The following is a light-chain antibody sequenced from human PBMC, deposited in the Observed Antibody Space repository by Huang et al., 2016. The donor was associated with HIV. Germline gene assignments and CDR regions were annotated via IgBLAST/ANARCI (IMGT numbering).Light chain of an antibody. Sequence: EIVLTQSPATLSLSPGERATLSCRASQNVTDSLAWYRQKPGQAPSLLIYRAAKRATGTPARFSGSGSVTDFTLTISSLEPEDFAIYYCQERIQWPRLTFGGGTKVEIK. CDR3: QERIQWPRLT. CDR1: QNVTDS. CDR2: RAA. V-gene: IGKV3-11*01. J-gene: IGKJ4*01.